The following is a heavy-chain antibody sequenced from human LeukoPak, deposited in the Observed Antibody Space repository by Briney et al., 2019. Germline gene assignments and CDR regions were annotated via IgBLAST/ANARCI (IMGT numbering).Heavy chain of an antibody. D-gene: IGHD2-8*01. CDR3: ARVSGYCTNGVCPGRFDY. CDR2: INHSGST. J-gene: IGHJ4*02. V-gene: IGHV4-34*01. Sequence: SETLSLTCAVYGGSFSGYYWSWIRQPPGKGLEWIGEINHSGSTNYNPSLKSRVTISVDTSKNQFSLKLGSVTAADTAVYYCARVSGYCTNGVCPGRFDYWGQGTLVTVSS. CDR1: GGSFSGYY.